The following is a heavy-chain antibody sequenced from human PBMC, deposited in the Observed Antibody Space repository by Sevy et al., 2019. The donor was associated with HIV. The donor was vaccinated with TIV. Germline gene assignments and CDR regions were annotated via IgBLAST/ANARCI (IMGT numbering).Heavy chain of an antibody. V-gene: IGHV3-9*01. CDR3: FKGYKYDSSAYAHLHYFEN. CDR1: GFNFGDYA. CDR2: INWNSRRI. Sequence: GGSLRLSCAASGFNFGDYAMHWVRQAPGKGLEWVSSINWNSRRIDYADSVKGRFTISRENAENSLYLQMNSLRIEDTALYYYFKGYKYDSSAYAHLHYFENWGQGTLVTVSS. J-gene: IGHJ4*02. D-gene: IGHD3-22*01.